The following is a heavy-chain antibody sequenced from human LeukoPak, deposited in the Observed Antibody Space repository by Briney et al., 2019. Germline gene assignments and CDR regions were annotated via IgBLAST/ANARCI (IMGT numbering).Heavy chain of an antibody. CDR2: MNPNSGNT. Sequence: GASVKVSCKASGYTFTGYYMHWVRQAPGQGLEWMGWMNPNSGNTGYAQKFQGRVTMTRNTSISTAYMELSSLRSEDTAVYYCARAHGSDYWGQGTLVTVSS. CDR1: GYTFTGYY. J-gene: IGHJ4*02. D-gene: IGHD3-10*01. CDR3: ARAHGSDY. V-gene: IGHV1-8*02.